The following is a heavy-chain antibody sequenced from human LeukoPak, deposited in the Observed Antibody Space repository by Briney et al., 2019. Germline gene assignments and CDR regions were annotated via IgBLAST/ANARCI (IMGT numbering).Heavy chain of an antibody. V-gene: IGHV4-59*01. CDR2: IYYSGST. D-gene: IGHD6-19*01. CDR1: GGSISSYY. J-gene: IGHJ4*02. CDR3: ARETGYSSGWYDY. Sequence: SETLSLTCTVPGGSISSYYWSWIRQPPGKGLEWIGYIYYSGSTNYNPSLKSRVTISVDTSKNQFSLKLSSVTAADTAVYYCARETGYSSGWYDYWGQGTLVTVSS.